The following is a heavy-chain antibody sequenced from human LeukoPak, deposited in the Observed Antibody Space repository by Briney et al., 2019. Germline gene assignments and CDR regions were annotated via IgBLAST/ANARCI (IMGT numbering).Heavy chain of an antibody. D-gene: IGHD1-1*01. Sequence: SETLSLTCTVSGGSISSGSYYWSWIRQPAGKGLEWIGRIYTSGSTNYNPSLKSRVTISVDTSKNQFSLKLSSVTAADTAVYYCARGNKAGILIDYWGQGTLVTVSS. V-gene: IGHV4-61*02. CDR2: IYTSGST. CDR1: GGSISSGSYY. J-gene: IGHJ4*02. CDR3: ARGNKAGILIDY.